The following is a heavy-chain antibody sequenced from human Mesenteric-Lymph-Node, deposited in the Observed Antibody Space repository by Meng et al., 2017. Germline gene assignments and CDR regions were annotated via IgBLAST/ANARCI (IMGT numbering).Heavy chain of an antibody. Sequence: GGSLRPSCAASGFTYNYYAMHWVRQAPGKGLEWVAIIAYDGSNKYYADSVKGRFTISRDNSKNTLYLQMNSLRAEDTAVYYCAREARGLYDAFDIWGQGTMVTVSS. CDR1: GFTYNYYA. CDR3: AREARGLYDAFDI. V-gene: IGHV3-30*04. CDR2: IAYDGSNK. J-gene: IGHJ3*02.